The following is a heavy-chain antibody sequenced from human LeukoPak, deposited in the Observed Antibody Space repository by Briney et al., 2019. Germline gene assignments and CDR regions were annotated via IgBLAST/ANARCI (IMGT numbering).Heavy chain of an antibody. Sequence: PSETLSLTCAVYGGSFSGYYWTWIRQPPGKGREWIGEINHRGSTSYNPSLKSRVTISVDTSKNQFSLKLRSVTAADTAVYYCAREVDSSSWYGDYYHYYMDVWGKGTTVTVSS. V-gene: IGHV4-34*01. CDR2: INHRGST. D-gene: IGHD6-13*01. CDR3: AREVDSSSWYGDYYHYYMDV. J-gene: IGHJ6*03. CDR1: GGSFSGYY.